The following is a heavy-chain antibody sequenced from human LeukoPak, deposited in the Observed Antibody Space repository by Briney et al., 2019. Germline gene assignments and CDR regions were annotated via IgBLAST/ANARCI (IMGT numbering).Heavy chain of an antibody. Sequence: SETLSLTCTVSGGSISSYYWSWIRQPPGKGLEWIGYIYYSGSTNYNPSLKSRVTISVDTSKNQFSLKLSSVTAADTAVYYCARERKSDYGDYYGMDAWGQGTTVTVSS. CDR2: IYYSGST. J-gene: IGHJ6*02. D-gene: IGHD4-17*01. CDR1: GGSISSYY. CDR3: ARERKSDYGDYYGMDA. V-gene: IGHV4-59*01.